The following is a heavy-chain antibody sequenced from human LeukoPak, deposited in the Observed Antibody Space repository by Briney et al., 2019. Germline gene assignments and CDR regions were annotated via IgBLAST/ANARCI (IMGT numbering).Heavy chain of an antibody. V-gene: IGHV3-7*01. D-gene: IGHD1-14*01. J-gene: IGHJ4*02. Sequence: QPGGSLRLSCAASGFTFDSYWMSWVRQAPGKGLEWVANIKQDGNEEYYVDSVKGRFTISRDNAKNSLYLQMNSLRAEDTAVYYCARDPLTQNDHWGQGTLVSVSS. CDR2: IKQDGNEE. CDR1: GFTFDSYW. CDR3: ARDPLTQNDH.